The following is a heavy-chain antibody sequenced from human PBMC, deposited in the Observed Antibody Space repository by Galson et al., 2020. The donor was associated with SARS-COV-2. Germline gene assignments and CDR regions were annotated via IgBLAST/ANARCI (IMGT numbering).Heavy chain of an antibody. CDR3: TATRLY. CDR1: GFTLSNYW. V-gene: IGHV3-74*01. J-gene: IGHJ4*02. Sequence: GESPKIPCAASGFTLSNYWMHWVRQVPGKGLVWVSRNNSDGSSTNYADSVKGRFTIPRDNAKNTLYLQMNSLRAEDTAVYYCTATRLYWGQGNLVTGSS. CDR2: NNSDGSST.